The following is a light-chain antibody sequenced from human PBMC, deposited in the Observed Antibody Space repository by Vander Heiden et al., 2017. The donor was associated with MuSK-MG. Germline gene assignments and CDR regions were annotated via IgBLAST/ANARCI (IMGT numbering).Light chain of an antibody. J-gene: IGKJ2*01. CDR1: QSVSSSY. CDR3: QQDVSSPST. Sequence: EIVLTQSPGTLSLSPGARATLSCRASQSVSSSYLAWYQQKPGQAPRLLMYGASSRATGIPDRFSGSGSGTDFTLTISRLEPEDFAVYYCQQDVSSPSTFGQGTKMEI. CDR2: GAS. V-gene: IGKV3-20*01.